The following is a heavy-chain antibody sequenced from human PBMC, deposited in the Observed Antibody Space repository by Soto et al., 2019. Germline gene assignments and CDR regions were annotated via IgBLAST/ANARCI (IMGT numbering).Heavy chain of an antibody. J-gene: IGHJ4*02. D-gene: IGHD6-6*01. V-gene: IGHV1-2*04. CDR3: ARAREYSSSSPLSPSFDY. CDR2: INPNSGGT. Sequence: GASVKVSCKASGYTFTGYYMHWVRQAPGQGLEWMGWINPNSGGTDYAQKFQGWVTMTRDTSISTAYMELSRLRSDDTAVYYCARAREYSSSSPLSPSFDYWGQGTLVTVSS. CDR1: GYTFTGYY.